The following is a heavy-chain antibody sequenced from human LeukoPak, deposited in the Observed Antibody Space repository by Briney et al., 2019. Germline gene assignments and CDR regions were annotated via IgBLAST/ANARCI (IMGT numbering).Heavy chain of an antibody. CDR2: IYYSGST. J-gene: IGHJ6*02. Sequence: SQTLSLTCTVSGGSISSGGYYWSWIRQHPGKGLEWIGYIYYSGSTNYNPSLKSRVTISVDTSKNQFSLKLSSVTAADTAVYYCARELRGPYYYYGMDVWGQGTTVTVSS. CDR3: ARELRGPYYYYGMDV. CDR1: GGSISSGGYY. D-gene: IGHD4-17*01. V-gene: IGHV4-61*08.